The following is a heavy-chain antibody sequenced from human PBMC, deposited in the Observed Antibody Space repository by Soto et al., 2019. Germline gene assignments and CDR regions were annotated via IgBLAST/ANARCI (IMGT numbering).Heavy chain of an antibody. D-gene: IGHD3-22*01. J-gene: IGHJ3*02. Sequence: GGRLRLSFAALRFSFSSYWMSWVPNPPGKGLEWVANIKPDGSEKWYVDSVKGRFTISRDNAKNSLYLQMDSLRAEDTAVYYCARGDYYDTIGPVSDAFDIWGQGT. CDR3: ARGDYYDTIGPVSDAFDI. V-gene: IGHV3-7*04. CDR2: IKPDGSEK. CDR1: RFSFSSYW.